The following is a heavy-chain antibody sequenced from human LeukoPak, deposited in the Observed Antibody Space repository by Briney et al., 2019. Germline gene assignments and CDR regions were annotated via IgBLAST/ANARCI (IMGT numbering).Heavy chain of an antibody. CDR1: GYTFTGYY. J-gene: IGHJ3*02. CDR3: ARALTYYDTKWYAFDI. CDR2: INPNRGGT. Sequence: ASVKVSCKASGYTFTGYYIHWVRQAPGQGREWMGGINPNRGGTKYVQKFQGWVPMHRHTYISTAYMELRRLRSDDTAVYYCARALTYYDTKWYAFDIWRQGTMVTVSS. V-gene: IGHV1-2*04. D-gene: IGHD3-22*01.